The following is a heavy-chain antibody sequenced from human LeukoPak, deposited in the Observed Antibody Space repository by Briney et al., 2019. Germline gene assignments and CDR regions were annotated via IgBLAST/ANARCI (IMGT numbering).Heavy chain of an antibody. J-gene: IGHJ4*02. CDR3: ARMTLIDY. CDR2: INSDGSTT. D-gene: IGHD3-16*01. CDR1: GFSFSGSW. V-gene: IGHV3-74*03. Sequence: GGSLRLSCAASGFSFSGSWMHWVRQAPAKGLVWVSRINSDGSTTTYADSVQGRFTISRDNAKNTLYLQMNSLRTEDTAVYYCARMTLIDYWGQGTLVTVSS.